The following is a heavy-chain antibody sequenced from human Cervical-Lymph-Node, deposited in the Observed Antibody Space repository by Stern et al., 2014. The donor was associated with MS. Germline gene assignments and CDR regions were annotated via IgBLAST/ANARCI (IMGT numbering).Heavy chain of an antibody. CDR3: ARTGDDFGDYSLSY. Sequence: QVQLQESGPGLVKPSETLSLTCTVSGGSINTNNYYWGWIRQPPGKGLEWIGNIYSSGSTFYSPSLKSRVTISVDTSKNQFPLNLSSMTAADTAVYYCARTGDDFGDYSLSYWGQGTLVTVSS. CDR1: GGSINTNNYY. J-gene: IGHJ4*02. V-gene: IGHV4-39*01. D-gene: IGHD4-17*01. CDR2: IYSSGST.